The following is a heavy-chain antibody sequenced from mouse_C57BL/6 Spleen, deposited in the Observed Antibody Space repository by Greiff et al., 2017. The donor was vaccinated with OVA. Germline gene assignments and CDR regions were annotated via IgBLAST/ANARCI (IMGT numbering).Heavy chain of an antibody. J-gene: IGHJ4*01. Sequence: EVKLVESGGDLVKPGGSLKLSCAASGFTFSSYGMSWVRQTPDKRLEWVATISSGGSYTYYPDSVKGRFTISRDNAKNTLYLQMSSLKSEDTAMYYCASRNNYAMDYWGQGTSVTVSS. CDR1: GFTFSSYG. CDR2: ISSGGSYT. CDR3: ASRNNYAMDY. V-gene: IGHV5-6*02.